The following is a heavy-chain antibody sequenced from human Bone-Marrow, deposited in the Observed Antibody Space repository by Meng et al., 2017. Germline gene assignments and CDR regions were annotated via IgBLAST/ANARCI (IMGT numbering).Heavy chain of an antibody. V-gene: IGHV1-69*05. Sequence: LVKVSCKASGGTFSSYAISWVRQAPGQGLEWMGGIIPIFGTANYAQKFQGRVTITTDESTSTAYMELSSLRSEDTAVYYCAREDGMQQQPQHYYYYYGMDVWGQGTTVTVSS. CDR2: IIPIFGTA. D-gene: IGHD6-13*01. CDR1: GGTFSSYA. J-gene: IGHJ6*02. CDR3: AREDGMQQQPQHYYYYYGMDV.